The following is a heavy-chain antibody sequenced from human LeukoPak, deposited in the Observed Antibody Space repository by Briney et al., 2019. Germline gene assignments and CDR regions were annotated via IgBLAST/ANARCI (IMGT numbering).Heavy chain of an antibody. CDR1: GFTFSSYA. CDR3: AKEGRYCSGGSCYSS. J-gene: IGHJ4*02. V-gene: IGHV3-30*04. Sequence: GRSLRLSCAASGFTFSSYAMHWVRQAPGKGLEWVAVISYDGSNKYYADSVKGRFTISRDNSKNTLYLQMNSLRAEDTAVYYCAKEGRYCSGGSCYSSWGQGTLVTVSS. CDR2: ISYDGSNK. D-gene: IGHD2-15*01.